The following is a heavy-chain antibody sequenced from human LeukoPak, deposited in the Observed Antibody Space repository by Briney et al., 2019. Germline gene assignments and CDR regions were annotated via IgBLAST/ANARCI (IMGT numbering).Heavy chain of an antibody. V-gene: IGHV4-59*01. CDR3: ARDGGNRVVGPLYYMDV. CDR1: GGSISSYY. Sequence: SETLSLTCTVSGGSISSYYWSWIRQPPGKGLEWIGYIYYSGSTNYNPSLKSRATISVDTSKNQFSLKLSSVTAADTAVYYCARDGGNRVVGPLYYMDVWGKGTTVTVSS. CDR2: IYYSGST. D-gene: IGHD3-22*01. J-gene: IGHJ6*03.